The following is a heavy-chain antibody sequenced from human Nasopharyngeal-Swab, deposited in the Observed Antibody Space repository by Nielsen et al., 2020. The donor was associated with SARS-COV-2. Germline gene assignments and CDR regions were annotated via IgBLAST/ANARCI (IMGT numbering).Heavy chain of an antibody. D-gene: IGHD2-15*01. V-gene: IGHV3-11*06. CDR2: ISSGSSYT. CDR1: GFTFSDYY. J-gene: IGHJ4*02. Sequence: GESLKISCAASGFTFSDYYMTWIRQAPGKGLDWGSYISSGSSYTNYADSVRGRFTISRDNAKNSLYLQMNSLRAEDTAIYYCARYSTYCSGGTCYNPLHYWGQGTLVTVSS. CDR3: ARYSTYCSGGTCYNPLHY.